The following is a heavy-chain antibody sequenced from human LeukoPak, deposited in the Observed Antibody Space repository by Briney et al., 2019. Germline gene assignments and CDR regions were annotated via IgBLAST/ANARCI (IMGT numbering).Heavy chain of an antibody. Sequence: GGSLRLSCASSGFTFSSYVMNWARQTSGKALESISGRRGGGDRIHYEESVKGQLTHAQDNYHSTLFVEKNSMRGDDTVLYCCPKDGCVSGRPLLIFDVWGQGTVVTVS. V-gene: IGHV3-23*01. CDR1: GFTFSSYV. J-gene: IGHJ3*01. CDR2: RRGGGDRI. D-gene: IGHD3-10*01. CDR3: PKDGCVSGRPLLIFDV.